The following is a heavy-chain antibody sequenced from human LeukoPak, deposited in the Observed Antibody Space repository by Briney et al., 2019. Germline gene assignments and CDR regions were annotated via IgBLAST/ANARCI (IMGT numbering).Heavy chain of an antibody. J-gene: IGHJ4*02. CDR2: IYYSGNT. V-gene: IGHV4-59*01. D-gene: IGHD5-24*01. Sequence: SGTLSLTCTVSGGSISSYYWSWIRQPPGKGLEWIGYIYYSGNTNYNPSLKSRVTISVDTSKNQFSLKLSSVTAADTAVYYCARSRDGYNGFDYWGQGTLVTVSS. CDR3: ARSRDGYNGFDY. CDR1: GGSISSYY.